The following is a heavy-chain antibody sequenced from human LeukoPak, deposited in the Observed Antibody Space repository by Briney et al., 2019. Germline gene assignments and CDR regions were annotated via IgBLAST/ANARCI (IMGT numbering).Heavy chain of an antibody. Sequence: GGSVTLFCAASGLTYRSYAKRWPPQAPGKALEWVSAISGSCSITYYADSVKGRFTISRDNSKSTLYLQMNSLRAEDTAVYYWASVTTLDYWGEGTLITVSS. CDR3: ASVTTLDY. D-gene: IGHD4-17*01. J-gene: IGHJ4*02. CDR1: GLTYRSYA. V-gene: IGHV3-23*01. CDR2: ISGSCSIT.